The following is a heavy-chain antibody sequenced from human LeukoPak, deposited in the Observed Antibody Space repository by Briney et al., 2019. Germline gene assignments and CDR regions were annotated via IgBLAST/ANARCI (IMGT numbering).Heavy chain of an antibody. Sequence: GGSLRLSCAASGFTFSSYAMSWVRQAPGKGLEWVSGISTSGGSTSHADSVKGRFTISRDNPRNTLYIQMNSLRVEDTAVYYCAIMHRYYDGSGYWVQWGQGSLVTVSS. J-gene: IGHJ4*02. CDR2: ISTSGGST. V-gene: IGHV3-23*01. D-gene: IGHD3-22*01. CDR1: GFTFSSYA. CDR3: AIMHRYYDGSGYWVQ.